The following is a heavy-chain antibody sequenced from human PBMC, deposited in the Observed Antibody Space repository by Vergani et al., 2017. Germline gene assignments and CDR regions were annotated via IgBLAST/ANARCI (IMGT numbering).Heavy chain of an antibody. J-gene: IGHJ4*02. Sequence: EVQLVESGGGLVQPGGSLKLSCAASGFTFSGSAMHWVRQASGKGLEWVGRIRSKANSYATAYAASVKGRFTISRDDSKNTAYLQMNSLKTEDTAVYYCTSPHYYDSSGYYRDFDYWGQGTLVTVSS. CDR1: GFTFSGSA. CDR3: TSPHYYDSSGYYRDFDY. CDR2: IRSKANSYAT. V-gene: IGHV3-73*01. D-gene: IGHD3-22*01.